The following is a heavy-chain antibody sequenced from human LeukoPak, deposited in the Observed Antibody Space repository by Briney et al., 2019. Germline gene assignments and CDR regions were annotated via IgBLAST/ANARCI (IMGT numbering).Heavy chain of an antibody. J-gene: IGHJ4*02. CDR1: GGSFSGYY. Sequence: PSETLSLTCAVYGGSFSGYYWSWIRQPPGKGLEWIGEINHSGSTNYNPSLKSRVTISVDTSKNQFSLKLSSVTAADTAVYYCARTYYYDSSGYRYYFDYWGQGTLVTVSS. CDR2: INHSGST. D-gene: IGHD3-22*01. CDR3: ARTYYYDSSGYRYYFDY. V-gene: IGHV4-34*01.